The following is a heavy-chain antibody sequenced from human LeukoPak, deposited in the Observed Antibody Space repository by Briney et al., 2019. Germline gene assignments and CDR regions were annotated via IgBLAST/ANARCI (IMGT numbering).Heavy chain of an antibody. CDR1: GFTFSTYW. D-gene: IGHD6-19*01. Sequence: QAGGSLRLSCAASGFTFSTYWMHWVRQAPGKGPVWVSRISSDGSSTIYADSVKGRFTISRDNAKNTLYLQMNSLRAEDAAVYYCVRGKISGWFVDQWGQGTLVTVSS. CDR2: ISSDGSST. CDR3: VRGKISGWFVDQ. V-gene: IGHV3-74*01. J-gene: IGHJ4*02.